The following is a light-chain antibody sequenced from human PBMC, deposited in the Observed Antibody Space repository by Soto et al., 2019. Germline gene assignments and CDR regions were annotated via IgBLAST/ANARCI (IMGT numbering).Light chain of an antibody. CDR2: DAS. V-gene: IGKV3-11*01. J-gene: IGKJ4*01. CDR1: QSVSSY. Sequence: EIVLTQSPATLSLSPGERATLSCRASQSVSSYLAWYQQKPGQAPRLLIYDASTRATGIPARFSGSGSGTDFTLTISSLEPEDIAVYYCQQRSNWRTFGGGTKVEIK. CDR3: QQRSNWRT.